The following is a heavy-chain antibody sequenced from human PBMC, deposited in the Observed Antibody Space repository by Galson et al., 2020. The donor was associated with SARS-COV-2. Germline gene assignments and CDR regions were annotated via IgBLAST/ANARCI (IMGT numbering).Heavy chain of an antibody. Sequence: GGSLRLSCAASGFTFSTSSMTWVRQAPGKGLEWVSSISSSSGYIYYADSVKGRFTISRDNAKNSLSLQMNSLRAEDTAVYYCARERAGYDSSGSGFYYYGLDVWGQGTTVTVSS. J-gene: IGHJ6*02. V-gene: IGHV3-21*01. CDR3: ARERAGYDSSGSGFYYYGLDV. CDR2: ISSSSGYI. CDR1: GFTFSTSS. D-gene: IGHD3-22*01.